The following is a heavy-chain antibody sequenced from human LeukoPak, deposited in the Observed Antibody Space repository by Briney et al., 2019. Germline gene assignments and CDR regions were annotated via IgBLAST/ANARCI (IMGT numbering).Heavy chain of an antibody. Sequence: TGGSLRLSCAAAGFTFSSYWMHWVRQAPGKGLVWVSRINSDGSSTSYADSVKGRFTISRDNAKNTLYLQMNSLRAEDTAVYYCARVAYNWNYGWFDPWGQGTLVTVSS. D-gene: IGHD1-7*01. CDR1: GFTFSSYW. J-gene: IGHJ5*02. CDR2: INSDGSST. V-gene: IGHV3-74*01. CDR3: ARVAYNWNYGWFDP.